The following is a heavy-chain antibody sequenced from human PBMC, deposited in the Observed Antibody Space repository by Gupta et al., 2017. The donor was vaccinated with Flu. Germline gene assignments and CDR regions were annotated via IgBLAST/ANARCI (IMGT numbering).Heavy chain of an antibody. D-gene: IGHD6-13*01. V-gene: IGHV1-69-2*01. CDR3: ASSGSWYHRIGP. CDR2: VAPEDGET. Sequence: EVQVVQSGAEVKTPGATVNISCQISGYSFTDYHIHWLQQDPGKGREWLGVVAPEDGETIYAERFQGRVTISADTSTNTAYMELSSLRSEDTALYYCASSGSWYHRIGPWGQGTLVTVSS. J-gene: IGHJ5*02. CDR1: GYSFTDYH.